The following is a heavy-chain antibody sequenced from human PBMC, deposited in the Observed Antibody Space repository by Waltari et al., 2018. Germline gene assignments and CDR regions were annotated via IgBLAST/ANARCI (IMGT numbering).Heavy chain of an antibody. CDR1: AGSINSGGYY. V-gene: IGHV4-31*01. D-gene: IGHD2-21*01. CDR3: ARGPEVDSFEI. CDR2: IYSSGYT. Sequence: QVQLQESGPGLVKPSQTLSLTCTVSAGSINSGGYYWSWIRQHPGKGLEWIGYIYSSGYTYYNPSLKSLLFMSVDTSKQHFSLNLTAVTAADTAVYYCARGPEVDSFEIWGQGTMVTVSS. J-gene: IGHJ3*02.